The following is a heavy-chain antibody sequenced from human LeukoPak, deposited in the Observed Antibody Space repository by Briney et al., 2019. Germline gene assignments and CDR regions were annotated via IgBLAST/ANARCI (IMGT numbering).Heavy chain of an antibody. D-gene: IGHD1-26*01. CDR1: GYTFTGYY. J-gene: IGHJ6*04. CDR2: INPNSGGT. CDR3: ARGLTLYSGSYYPQDV. V-gene: IGHV1-2*02. Sequence: ASVKVSCKASGYTFTGYYMYWVRQAPGRGLEWVGWINPNSGGTNYAQKFQGRVTMTTDTSISTAYMELSRLIPDDTAVYYCARGLTLYSGSYYPQDVWGKGTTVTVSS.